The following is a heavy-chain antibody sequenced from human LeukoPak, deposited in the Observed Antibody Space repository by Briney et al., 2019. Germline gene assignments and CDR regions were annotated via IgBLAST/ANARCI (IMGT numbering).Heavy chain of an antibody. CDR3: TKVRGAAEIDY. CDR1: GFTFSSYW. CDR2: INSDGSST. J-gene: IGHJ4*02. V-gene: IGHV3-74*01. Sequence: TGGSLRLSCAASGFTFSSYWMHWVRQAPGKGLVWVSRINSDGSSTTYADSVKGRFTISRDNAKNTLYLQMSSLRAEDTAVYYCTKVRGAAEIDYWGQGTLVTVSS. D-gene: IGHD6-25*01.